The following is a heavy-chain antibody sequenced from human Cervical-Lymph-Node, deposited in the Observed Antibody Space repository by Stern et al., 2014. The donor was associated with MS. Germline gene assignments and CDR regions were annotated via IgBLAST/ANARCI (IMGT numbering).Heavy chain of an antibody. V-gene: IGHV3-33*01. J-gene: IGHJ4*02. Sequence: VQLEESGGGVVQPGGSLRLSCAASGFMFSTYGMHWVRQAPGKGLEWVALIWYDGSNKDYVDSTKGRFTISRDNSSHKTYLQMNSLNAEDTAVYFCARDRGSYNLIDYWGQGTLVTVSS. CDR1: GFMFSTYG. CDR3: ARDRGSYNLIDY. D-gene: IGHD1-26*01. CDR2: IWYDGSNK.